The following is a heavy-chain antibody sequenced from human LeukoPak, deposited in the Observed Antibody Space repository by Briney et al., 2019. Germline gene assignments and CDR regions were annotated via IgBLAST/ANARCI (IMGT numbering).Heavy chain of an antibody. V-gene: IGHV4-39*07. CDR3: ARDVRKQLVL. CDR2: IYYSGST. Sequence: SETLSLTCTVSGGSISSSSYYWGWIREPPGKGLEWIGSIYYSGSTNYNPSLKSRVTISVDKSKNQFSLKLTSVTAADTAVYYCARDVRKQLVLWGQGTLVTVSS. D-gene: IGHD6-13*01. CDR1: GGSISSSSYY. J-gene: IGHJ4*02.